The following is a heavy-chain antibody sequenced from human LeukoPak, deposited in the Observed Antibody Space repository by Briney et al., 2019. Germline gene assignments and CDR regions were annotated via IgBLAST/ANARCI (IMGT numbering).Heavy chain of an antibody. J-gene: IGHJ4*02. V-gene: IGHV3-64D*08. D-gene: IGHD6-13*01. Sequence: GGSLRLSCSASGFTFSTYAMHWVRQAPGKGLEYVSAVNSNGDSTYYADSVKGRFTISRDNSKSTLFLQMSSLRAEDTAVYYCTTVTAGTLDYWGQGTLVTVSS. CDR1: GFTFSTYA. CDR2: VNSNGDST. CDR3: TTVTAGTLDY.